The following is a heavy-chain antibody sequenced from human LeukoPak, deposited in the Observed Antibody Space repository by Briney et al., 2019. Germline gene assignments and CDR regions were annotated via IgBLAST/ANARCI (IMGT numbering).Heavy chain of an antibody. J-gene: IGHJ4*02. CDR2: ISGSGGST. CDR1: GFTFSSYA. CDR3: AKAHYDSSGYYCDFDY. D-gene: IGHD3-22*01. V-gene: IGHV3-23*01. Sequence: GGSLRLSCAASGFTFSSYAMSWVRQAPGKGLEWVSAISGSGGSTYYADSVKGRCTSSSDNSNNTLHLQMNSLRAEDTAVYYCAKAHYDSSGYYCDFDYWGQGTLVTVSS.